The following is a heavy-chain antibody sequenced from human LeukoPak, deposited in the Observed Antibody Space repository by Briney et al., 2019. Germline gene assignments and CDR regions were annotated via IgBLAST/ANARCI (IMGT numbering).Heavy chain of an antibody. CDR2: IKQDGSEK. Sequence: GGSLRLSCAASGFTFSSYLMSWVRQAPGKGLEWVANIKQDGSEKYYVDSVKGRFTISRDNAKNSLYLQMNSLRAEDTAVYYCAKDLRYCSSTSCYGGDYWGQGTLVTVSS. CDR3: AKDLRYCSSTSCYGGDY. V-gene: IGHV3-7*01. D-gene: IGHD2-2*01. CDR1: GFTFSSYL. J-gene: IGHJ4*02.